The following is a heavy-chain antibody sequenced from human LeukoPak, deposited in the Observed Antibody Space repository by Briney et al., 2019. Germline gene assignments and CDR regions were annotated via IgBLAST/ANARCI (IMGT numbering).Heavy chain of an antibody. J-gene: IGHJ4*02. V-gene: IGHV3-74*01. D-gene: IGHD6-13*01. CDR2: IKTDGTTK. CDR1: GFIFSTYW. CDR3: ARDQASSSWSFDY. Sequence: GESLRLSCTGSGFIFSTYWMHWVRQAPGKGLVWVSRIKTDGTTKYYADSVKGRFAVSRDNAKNTLYLQMNSLRAEDTAVYYCARDQASSSWSFDYWGQGTLVTVSS.